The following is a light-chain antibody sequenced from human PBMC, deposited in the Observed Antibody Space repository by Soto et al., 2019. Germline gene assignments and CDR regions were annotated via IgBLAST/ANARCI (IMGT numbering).Light chain of an antibody. CDR1: QSVSSSY. CDR2: GAL. Sequence: EIVLTQSPGTLSLSRGETATLSCRASQSVSSSYLAWYQQKPGQAPRLLIYGALNRATGIPDRFSASGSETDFTLTISRLEPEDFAMYYCQQYGSSPPYTFGQGTKLEIK. J-gene: IGKJ2*01. CDR3: QQYGSSPPYT. V-gene: IGKV3-20*01.